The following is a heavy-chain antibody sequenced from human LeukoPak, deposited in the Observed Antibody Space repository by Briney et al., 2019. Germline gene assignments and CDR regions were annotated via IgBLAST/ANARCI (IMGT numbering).Heavy chain of an antibody. V-gene: IGHV3-23*01. D-gene: IGHD3-22*01. CDR1: GFTFSNAW. CDR3: AKESGFGYYYDSSGYSYFDY. CDR2: ISGSGGST. J-gene: IGHJ4*02. Sequence: GGSLRLSCAASGFTFSNAWMNWVRQAPGKGLEWVSAISGSGGSTYYADSVKGRFTISRDNSKNTLYLQMNSLRAEDTAVYYCAKESGFGYYYDSSGYSYFDYWGQGTLVTVSS.